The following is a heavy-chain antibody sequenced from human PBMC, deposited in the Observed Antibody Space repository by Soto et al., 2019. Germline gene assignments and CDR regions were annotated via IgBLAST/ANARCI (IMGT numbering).Heavy chain of an antibody. CDR2: INHSGST. CDR3: ARAPYYDCWSGYYNRFYYYYGMDV. Sequence: PSETLSLTCAVYGGSFSGYYWSWIRQPPGKGLEWIGEINHSGSTNYNPSLKSRVTISVDTSKNQFSLKLSSVTAADTAVYYCARAPYYDCWSGYYNRFYYYYGMDVWGQGTTVT. V-gene: IGHV4-34*01. D-gene: IGHD3-3*01. CDR1: GGSFSGYY. J-gene: IGHJ6*02.